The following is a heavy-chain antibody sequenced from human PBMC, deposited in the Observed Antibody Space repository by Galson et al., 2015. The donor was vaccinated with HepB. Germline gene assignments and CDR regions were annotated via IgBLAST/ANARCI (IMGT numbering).Heavy chain of an antibody. CDR2: VSTRGDRT. CDR1: GFTFSSNE. D-gene: IGHD3-22*01. CDR3: AKSGYDGSGYGFNDY. J-gene: IGHJ4*02. V-gene: IGHV3-23*01. Sequence: SLRLSCAASGFTFSSNEMNWVRQAPGKGLEWVSGVSTRGDRTYYPDSVRGRFSMSRDNSKNTVYLQMNDLRPEDTATYYCAKSGYDGSGYGFNDYWGQGTLVTVTS.